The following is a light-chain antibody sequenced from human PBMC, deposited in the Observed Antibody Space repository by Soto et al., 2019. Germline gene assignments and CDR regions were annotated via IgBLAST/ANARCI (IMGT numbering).Light chain of an antibody. V-gene: IGLV2-11*01. CDR3: CSFAVSFSYV. Sequence: QSALTQPRSVSGSPGQSVTISCTGTSSDVGRYDYVSWYQQHPGKDPKLIIYDVTERPAGVPDRFSGSKSGNTASLTISGLQAEDEADYSCCSFAVSFSYVLGAGTRVTVL. CDR2: DVT. CDR1: SSDVGRYDY. J-gene: IGLJ1*01.